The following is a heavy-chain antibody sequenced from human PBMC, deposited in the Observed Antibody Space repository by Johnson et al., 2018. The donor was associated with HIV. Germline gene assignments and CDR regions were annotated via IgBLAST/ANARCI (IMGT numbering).Heavy chain of an antibody. CDR3: ARDGRGEQLVDQGDAFDI. CDR2: ISSNGDNT. D-gene: IGHD6-6*01. J-gene: IGHJ3*02. Sequence: EVRLVESGGGLVKPGGSLRLSCAASGFTFSDYYMSWIRQAPGKGLEYVSAISSNGDNTYYANSVKGRFTIYRDNSKNSLYLQMNSLRAEDTALYFCARDGRGEQLVDQGDAFDIWGQGTMVTVSS. CDR1: GFTFSDYY. V-gene: IGHV3-64*01.